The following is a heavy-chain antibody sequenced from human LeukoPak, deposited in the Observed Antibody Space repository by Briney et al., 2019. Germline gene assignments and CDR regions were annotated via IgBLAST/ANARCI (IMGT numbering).Heavy chain of an antibody. CDR3: ARAIEVGAMTPFDY. J-gene: IGHJ4*02. Sequence: SETLSLTCAVYGGSFSGYFWTWIRQPPGKGLEWIGEINHSGSTYYNPSLKSRVTISVDTSKNQFSLKLTSVTAADTAVYYCARAIEVGAMTPFDYWGQGTLVTVSS. D-gene: IGHD1-26*01. CDR2: INHSGST. CDR1: GGSFSGYF. V-gene: IGHV4-34*01.